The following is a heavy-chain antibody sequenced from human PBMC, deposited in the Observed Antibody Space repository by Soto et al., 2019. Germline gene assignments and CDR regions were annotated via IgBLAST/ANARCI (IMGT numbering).Heavy chain of an antibody. V-gene: IGHV5-51*01. CDR1: GYSFTSYW. D-gene: IGHD3-9*01. CDR2: IYPGDSDT. J-gene: IGHJ4*02. CDR3: ARHGPRRGTLSGYPVDDY. Sequence: GESLKISCKGSGYSFTSYWIGWVRQMPGKGLEWMGIIYPGDSDTRYSPSFQGQVTISADKSISTAYLQWSSLKASDTAMYYCARHGPRRGTLSGYPVDDYWGQGTLVTVSS.